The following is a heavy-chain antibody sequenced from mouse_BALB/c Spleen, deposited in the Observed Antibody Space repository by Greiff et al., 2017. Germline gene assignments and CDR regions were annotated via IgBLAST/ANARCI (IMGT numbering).Heavy chain of an antibody. CDR3: ARDGGTTVVAPPYAMDY. V-gene: IGHV5-9-4*01. D-gene: IGHD1-1*01. CDR2: ISSGGSYT. Sequence: EVQLVESGGGLVKPGGSLKLSCAASGFTFSSYAMSWVRQSPEKRLEWVAEISSGGSYTYYPDTVTGRFTISRDNAKNTLYLEMSSLRSEDTAMYYCARDGGTTVVAPPYAMDYWGQGTSVTVSS. J-gene: IGHJ4*01. CDR1: GFTFSSYA.